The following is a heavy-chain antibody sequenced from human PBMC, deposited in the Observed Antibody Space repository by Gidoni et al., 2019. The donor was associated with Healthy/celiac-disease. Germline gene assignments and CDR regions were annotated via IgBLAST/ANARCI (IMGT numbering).Heavy chain of an antibody. Sequence: QVQLVESGGGVVQPGRSLRLSCAASGFTFSSYGIHWVRQAPGKGLEWVAVISYDGSNKYYADSVKGRFTISRDNSKNTLYLQMNSLRAEDTAVYYCAKDLSYYDSSGPTWDWGQGTLVTVSS. CDR1: GFTFSSYG. CDR2: ISYDGSNK. V-gene: IGHV3-30*18. D-gene: IGHD3-22*01. CDR3: AKDLSYYDSSGPTWD. J-gene: IGHJ4*02.